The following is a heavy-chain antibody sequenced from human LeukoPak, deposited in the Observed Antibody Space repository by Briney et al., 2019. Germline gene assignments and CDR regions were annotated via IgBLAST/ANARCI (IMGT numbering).Heavy chain of an antibody. D-gene: IGHD3-9*01. J-gene: IGHJ4*02. CDR1: GGTFSSYA. V-gene: IGHV1-2*05. CDR3: ARSTYYDISHDY. CDR2: INPNSGGT. Sequence: EASVTVSCTASGGTFSSYAISWVRQAPGQGLEWMGRINPNSGGTNYAQKFQGRVTMTRDTSISTAYMELSRLRSDDTVVYYCARSTYYDISHDYWGQGTLVTVSS.